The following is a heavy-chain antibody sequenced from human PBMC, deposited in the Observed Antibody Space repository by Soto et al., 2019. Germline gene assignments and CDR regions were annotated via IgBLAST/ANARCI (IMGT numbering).Heavy chain of an antibody. CDR2: FDPEDGET. Sequence: QVQLVQSGAEVKKPGASVKVSCKVSGYTLTELSMHWVRQAPGKGLEWMGGFDPEDGETIYAQKFQGRVTMTEDTSTDTAYMELSSLRSEDTAVYYCATLALGLSQYGDYVAAADYWGQGTLVTVSS. CDR1: GYTLTELS. CDR3: ATLALGLSQYGDYVAAADY. D-gene: IGHD4-17*01. J-gene: IGHJ4*02. V-gene: IGHV1-24*01.